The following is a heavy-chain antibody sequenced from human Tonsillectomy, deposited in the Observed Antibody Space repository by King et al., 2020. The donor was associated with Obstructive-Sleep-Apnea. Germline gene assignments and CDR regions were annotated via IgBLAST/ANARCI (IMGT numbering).Heavy chain of an antibody. CDR3: AREHYYDSSGFAFDI. Sequence: VQLVESGGGLVQPGGSLRLSCAASGFTFSSYSMNWVRQAPGKGLEWVSYIISSSSTIYYADSVKGRFTISRDNAKNSLYLQMNSLRAEDTAVYYCAREHYYDSSGFAFDIWGQGTMVTVSS. CDR1: GFTFSSYS. V-gene: IGHV3-48*04. J-gene: IGHJ3*02. CDR2: IISSSSTI. D-gene: IGHD3-22*01.